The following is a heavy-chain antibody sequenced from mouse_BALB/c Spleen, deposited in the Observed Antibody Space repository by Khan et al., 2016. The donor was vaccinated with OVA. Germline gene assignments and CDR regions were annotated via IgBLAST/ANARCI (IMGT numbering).Heavy chain of an antibody. J-gene: IGHJ4*01. CDR3: ERIYYDYDGYYAMDY. CDR2: INPSSGYT. CDR1: GYTFTSYT. D-gene: IGHD2-4*01. V-gene: IGHV1-4*01. Sequence: QMQLEESGAELARPGASVKMSCKASGYTFTSYTMHWVKQRPGQGLEWIGYINPSSGYTNYNQKFKDKATLTADKSSSTAYMQLSSLTSEDSAVYYCERIYYDYDGYYAMDYWGQGTSVTVSS.